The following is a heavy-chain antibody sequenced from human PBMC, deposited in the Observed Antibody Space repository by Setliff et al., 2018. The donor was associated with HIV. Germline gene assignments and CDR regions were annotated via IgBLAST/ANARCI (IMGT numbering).Heavy chain of an antibody. CDR1: GLTLKNYW. CDR2: ISPNGGIT. V-gene: IGHV3-20*04. D-gene: IGHD5-18*01. Sequence: PGGSLRLSCAGSGLTLKNYWVHWVRQAPGKGLEWVSGISPNGGITYYADSVKGRFTVSRDNTKNSLYLQLNSLSAEDTAVYYCARDDGGYTFGVFFDSWGQGTPVTVSS. CDR3: ARDDGGYTFGVFFDS. J-gene: IGHJ4*02.